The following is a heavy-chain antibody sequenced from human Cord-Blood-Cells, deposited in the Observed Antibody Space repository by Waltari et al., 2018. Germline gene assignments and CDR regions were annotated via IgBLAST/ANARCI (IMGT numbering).Heavy chain of an antibody. V-gene: IGHV1-69*01. CDR3: AREPGTEGYYYYGMDV. J-gene: IGHJ6*02. Sequence: QVQLVQSGAEVKKPGSSVKVSCKASGGTFSSYAISWVRQAPGQGLEWVGGIIPSFGTANYTQKFQGGGTITADEATSTAYMELSSLRSEDTAVYYCAREPGTEGYYYYGMDVWSQGTTVTVSS. CDR1: GGTFSSYA. CDR2: IIPSFGTA.